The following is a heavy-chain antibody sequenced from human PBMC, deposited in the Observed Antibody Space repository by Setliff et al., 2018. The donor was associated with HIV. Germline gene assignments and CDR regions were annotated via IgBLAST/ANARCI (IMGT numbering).Heavy chain of an antibody. CDR1: GYTFTNYW. J-gene: IGHJ4*02. CDR3: ARLRIPGDS. V-gene: IGHV1-2*02. CDR2: INPHSGGT. Sequence: PGESLKISCKASGYTFTNYWTAWVRQAPGQGLEWMGWINPHSGGTKYAQKFQGRVTMTRDTSISAAYMELSRLRSDDTAVYYCARLRIPGDSWGQGTLVTVSS.